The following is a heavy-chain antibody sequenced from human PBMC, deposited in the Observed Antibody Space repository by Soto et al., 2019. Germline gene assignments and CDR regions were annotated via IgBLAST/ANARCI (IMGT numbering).Heavy chain of an antibody. J-gene: IGHJ6*02. Sequence: QVQLVESGGGVVQPGRSLRLSCAASGFTVSSYAMHWVRQAPGKGLEWVAVISYDGSNKYCADSVKGRFTISRDNSKNTLYLQMNSLRAEDTAVYYCARGDTLYYDFWSGYYTGSGYYGMDVWGQGTTVTVSS. CDR1: GFTVSSYA. D-gene: IGHD3-3*01. CDR3: ARGDTLYYDFWSGYYTGSGYYGMDV. CDR2: ISYDGSNK. V-gene: IGHV3-30-3*01.